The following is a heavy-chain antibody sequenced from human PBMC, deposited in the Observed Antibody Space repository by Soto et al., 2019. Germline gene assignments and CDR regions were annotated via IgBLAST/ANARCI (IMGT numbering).Heavy chain of an antibody. CDR1: GGSFSGYY. CDR2: INHSGST. J-gene: IGHJ3*02. D-gene: IGHD3-22*01. V-gene: IGHV4-34*01. CDR3: LYDSSRDNAFAI. Sequence: SETLSLTCAVYGGSFSGYYWSRIRQPPGKGLEWIGEINHSGSTNYNPSLKSRVTISVDTSKNQFSLKLSSVTAADTAVYYCLYDSSRDNAFAIWGQGTMVTVSS.